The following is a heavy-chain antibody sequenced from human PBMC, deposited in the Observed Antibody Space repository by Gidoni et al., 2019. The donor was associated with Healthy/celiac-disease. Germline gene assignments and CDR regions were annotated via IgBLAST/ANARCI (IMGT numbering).Heavy chain of an antibody. D-gene: IGHD1-1*01. CDR3: ARELQELERRIDY. V-gene: IGHV4-31*03. Sequence: QVQLQESGPGLVKPSQPLSLTCTVSGGSISSGGYSWSWIRQPPGKGREWIGYIYYSGSTYYNPSLKSRVTISVDTSKNQFSLKLSSVTAADTAVYYCARELQELERRIDYWGQGTLVTVSS. J-gene: IGHJ4*02. CDR2: IYYSGST. CDR1: GGSISSGGYS.